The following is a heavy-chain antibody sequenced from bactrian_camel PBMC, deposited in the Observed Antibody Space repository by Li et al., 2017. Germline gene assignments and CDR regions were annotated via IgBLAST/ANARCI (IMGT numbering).Heavy chain of an antibody. CDR2: IDKDGRT. J-gene: IGHJ4*01. CDR1: GDTTLC. V-gene: IGHV3S42*01. CDR3: AAHTGRFTLRGCPLEGGISWYDY. D-gene: IGHD6*01. Sequence: DVQLVESGGGSVQAGGSLRLSCAASGDTTLCMGWFRQTPGNEREGVAAIDKDGRTSYADSVTGRLTISKDNAKNTLVLRMNNLKPEDTAMYYCAAHTGRFTLRGCPLEGGISWYDYWGQGTQVTVS.